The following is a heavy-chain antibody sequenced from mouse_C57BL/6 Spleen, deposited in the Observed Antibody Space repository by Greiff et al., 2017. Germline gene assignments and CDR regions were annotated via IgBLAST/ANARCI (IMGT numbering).Heavy chain of an antibody. D-gene: IGHD4-1*01. CDR2: ISSGSSTI. CDR3: AKETGSYFDY. V-gene: IGHV5-17*01. Sequence: EVMLVESGGGLVKPGGSLKLSCAASGFTFSDYGMHWVRQAPEKGLEWVAYISSGSSTIDYADTVKGRFTISRDNAKNTLFLQMTSLRSEDTAMYYCAKETGSYFDYWGQGTTLTVSS. J-gene: IGHJ2*01. CDR1: GFTFSDYG.